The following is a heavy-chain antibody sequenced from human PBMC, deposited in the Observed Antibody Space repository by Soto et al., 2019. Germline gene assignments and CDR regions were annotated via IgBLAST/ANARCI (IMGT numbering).Heavy chain of an antibody. Sequence: ASVKVSCKASGYTFTSYAMHWVRQAPGQRLEWMGWINAGNGNTKYSQKFQGRVTITRDTSASTAYMELSSLRSEDTAVYYCARLELDAYYYYYMDVWGKGTTVTVSS. CDR2: INAGNGNT. CDR1: GYTFTSYA. CDR3: ARLELDAYYYYYMDV. D-gene: IGHD1-7*01. V-gene: IGHV1-3*01. J-gene: IGHJ6*03.